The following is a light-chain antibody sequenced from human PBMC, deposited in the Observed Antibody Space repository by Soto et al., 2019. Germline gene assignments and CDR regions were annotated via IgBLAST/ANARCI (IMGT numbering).Light chain of an antibody. V-gene: IGKV1-39*01. Sequence: DIQMTQSPSSLSASVGDRVTITYRASQTISSYLNWYQHKPGKAPRVLIYAASSLHTGVPSRFSGSGSGTDFALTINNLQPEDSATYYCQHSYRTPRTFGQGTNLEIK. CDR2: AAS. CDR1: QTISSY. J-gene: IGKJ2*01. CDR3: QHSYRTPRT.